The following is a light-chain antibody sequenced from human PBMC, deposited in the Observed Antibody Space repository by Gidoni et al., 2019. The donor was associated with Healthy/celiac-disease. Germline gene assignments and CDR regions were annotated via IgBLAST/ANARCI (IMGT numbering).Light chain of an antibody. CDR1: SSGVGGYNY. Sequence: QSALTQPVSVSGSPGQSITISCTGTSSGVGGYNYVSWYQQHPGKAPKLMIYEVSNRPSGVPDRFSGSKSGNTASLTISGLQAEDEADYYCSSYTSSSTLFGTGTKVTVL. CDR3: SSYTSSSTL. J-gene: IGLJ1*01. V-gene: IGLV2-14*01. CDR2: EVS.